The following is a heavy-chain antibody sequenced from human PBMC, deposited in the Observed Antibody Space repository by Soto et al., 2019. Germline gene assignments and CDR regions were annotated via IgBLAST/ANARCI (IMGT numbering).Heavy chain of an antibody. Sequence: ASVKVSCKASGGTFSSYAISWVRQAPGQGLEWMGWISAYNGETNYAQKFQDRVTMTRDTSTTTAYMELRSLRYDDTAVYYCAKGGLNQIKNWGQGTLVTVSS. CDR3: AKGGLNQIKN. J-gene: IGHJ4*02. CDR2: ISAYNGET. CDR1: GGTFSSYA. V-gene: IGHV1-18*01. D-gene: IGHD3-16*01.